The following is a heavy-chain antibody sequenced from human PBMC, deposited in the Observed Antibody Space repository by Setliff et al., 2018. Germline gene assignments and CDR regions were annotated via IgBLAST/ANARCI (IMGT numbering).Heavy chain of an antibody. CDR2: FDPEDGET. J-gene: IGHJ4*02. V-gene: IGHV1-24*01. Sequence: GASVKVSCKVSGYTLTELSMHWVRQAPGKGLEWMGGFDPEDGETIYAQKFQGRVTMTEDTSTDTAYMELSSLRSEDTAVYYCATQPLQWELLGFDYWGQGTLGTSPQ. CDR3: ATQPLQWELLGFDY. D-gene: IGHD1-26*01. CDR1: GYTLTELS.